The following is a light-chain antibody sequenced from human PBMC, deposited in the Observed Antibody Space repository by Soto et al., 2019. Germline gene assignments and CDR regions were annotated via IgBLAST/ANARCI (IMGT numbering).Light chain of an antibody. J-gene: IGKJ1*01. CDR2: GAS. Sequence: DIQMTQSPSAMSASVGDRITITCRATQGINIYLAWFQQKPGKVPKRLIYGASTLQSGVPSRFSGSGSGTEFTLTISSLQPEDFATYDCQQQNNYPWTFGPGTKVEVK. CDR1: QGINIY. V-gene: IGKV1-17*03. CDR3: QQQNNYPWT.